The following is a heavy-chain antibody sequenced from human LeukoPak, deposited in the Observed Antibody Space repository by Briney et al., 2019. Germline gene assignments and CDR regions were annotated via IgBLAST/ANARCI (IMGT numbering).Heavy chain of an antibody. CDR3: AREQNVQGGVLGLRFLEWSTKIEEYGMDV. Sequence: ASVKVSCKASGGTFSSYAISWVRQAPGQGLEWMGGIIPIFGTANYAQKFQGRVTTTADESTSTAYMELSSLRSEDTAVYYCAREQNVQGGVLGLRFLEWSTKIEEYGMDVWGQGTTVTVSS. CDR2: IIPIFGTA. D-gene: IGHD3-3*01. V-gene: IGHV1-69*13. CDR1: GGTFSSYA. J-gene: IGHJ6*02.